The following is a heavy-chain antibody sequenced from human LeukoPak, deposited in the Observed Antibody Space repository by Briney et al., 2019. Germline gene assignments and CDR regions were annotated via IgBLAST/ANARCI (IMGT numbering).Heavy chain of an antibody. Sequence: GASVKVSCKASGGTFSSFAISWVRQAPGQGLEWMGRINPVLGTANYAQKFQDRVTVSADKSTNTAYMELSSLRSEDTAVYYCARDPFGPSTYYYDSSGYYYYGMDVWGQGTTVTVSS. V-gene: IGHV1-69*04. CDR2: INPVLGTA. CDR3: ARDPFGPSTYYYDSSGYYYYGMDV. D-gene: IGHD3-22*01. J-gene: IGHJ6*02. CDR1: GGTFSSFA.